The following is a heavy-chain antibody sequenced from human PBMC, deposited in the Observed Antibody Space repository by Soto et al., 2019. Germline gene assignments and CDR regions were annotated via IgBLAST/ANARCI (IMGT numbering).Heavy chain of an antibody. D-gene: IGHD6-19*01. CDR1: GYTFTSYA. Sequence: AAVKVSCKASGYTFTSYAMHWVRQAPGQRLEWMGWIKAGNGNTKYSQKFQGRVTITRDTSASTAYMELSSLRSEDRAVYYCAREVKGIAVAGMDLFDPWGRGTLVTVAS. CDR3: AREVKGIAVAGMDLFDP. J-gene: IGHJ5*02. CDR2: IKAGNGNT. V-gene: IGHV1-3*01.